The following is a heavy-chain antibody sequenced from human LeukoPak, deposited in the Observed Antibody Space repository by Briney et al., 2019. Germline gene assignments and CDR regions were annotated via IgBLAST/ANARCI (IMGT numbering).Heavy chain of an antibody. J-gene: IGHJ4*02. D-gene: IGHD6-13*01. CDR1: GFTFSSYE. CDR2: ISGSAGTK. Sequence: GGSLRLSCAASGFTFSSYEMNWVRQAPGKGLEWVSYISGSAGTKHYADSVKGRFTISRDNAKNSLYLQMNSLRAEDTAVYYCARGRYSSSWYSDYWGQGTLVTVSS. CDR3: ARGRYSSSWYSDY. V-gene: IGHV3-48*03.